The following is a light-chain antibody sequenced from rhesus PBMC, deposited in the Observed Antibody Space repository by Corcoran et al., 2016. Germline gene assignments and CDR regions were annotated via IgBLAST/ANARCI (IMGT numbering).Light chain of an antibody. CDR3: QQHNSTQLT. CDR2: KAA. CDR1: QGISNW. J-gene: IGKJ4*01. Sequence: DIQMTQSPSSLSASVGDRVTITCRASQGISNWLAWYQQKPGKAPKLLIYKAATLQSGDPSRFSGSGSGTTFTLTISSNQPEDFATYYCQQHNSTQLTFGGGTKVEIK. V-gene: IGKV1-21*01.